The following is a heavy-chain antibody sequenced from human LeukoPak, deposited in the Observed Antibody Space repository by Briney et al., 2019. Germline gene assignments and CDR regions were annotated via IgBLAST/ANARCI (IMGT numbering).Heavy chain of an antibody. CDR2: IYYTGST. D-gene: IGHD3-22*01. CDR1: GGSISSYY. J-gene: IGHJ3*02. CDR3: ARAVYYDSSGYYGLVAFDI. V-gene: IGHV4-59*01. Sequence: SETLSLTCTVSGGSISSYYWSWIRQPPGKGLEWIGYIYYTGSTNYNPSLKSRVTISVDTSKNQFSLKLSSVTAADTAVYYCARAVYYDSSGYYGLVAFDIWGQGTMVTVSS.